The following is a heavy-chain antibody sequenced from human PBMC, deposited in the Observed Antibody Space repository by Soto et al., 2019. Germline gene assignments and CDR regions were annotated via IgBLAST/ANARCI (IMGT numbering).Heavy chain of an antibody. Sequence: QITLKESGPTLVKPTQTLTLTCTFSGFSLSTSGVAVGWIRQPPGKALEWLALIYWDDDKRYSPSIKGRLTITRDTYKNQVVLIMTNMDPEDTATYYCAHRLTATAFDIWGQGTMVTVSS. D-gene: IGHD2-21*02. CDR1: GFSLSTSGVA. CDR2: IYWDDDK. J-gene: IGHJ3*02. CDR3: AHRLTATAFDI. V-gene: IGHV2-5*02.